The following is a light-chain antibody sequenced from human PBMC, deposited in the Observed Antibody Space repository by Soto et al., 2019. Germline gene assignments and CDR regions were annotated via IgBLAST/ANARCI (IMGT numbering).Light chain of an antibody. J-gene: IGLJ7*01. Sequence: QPVLTQPSSASAALGSSVKLTCTLSSGHITYSIAWHHQQPGKAPRYLMKLERSGSYNKGSGVPNRFSGSSSGADRYLTISNLQFEDEADYYCETWDSNTHAVFGGGTQLTVL. CDR2: LERSGSY. V-gene: IGLV4-60*02. CDR3: ETWDSNTHAV. CDR1: SGHITYS.